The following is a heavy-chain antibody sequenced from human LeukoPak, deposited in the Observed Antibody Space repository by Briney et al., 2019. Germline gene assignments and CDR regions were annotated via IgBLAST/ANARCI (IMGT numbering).Heavy chain of an antibody. CDR1: GFTFSSYS. Sequence: GGSLRLSCAASGFTFSSYSMNRVRQAPGKGLEWVSSISSSSSYIYYADSVKGRLTISRDNAKNSLYLQMNSLRAEDTAAYYCARVYYDSSGYYQLDYWGQGTLVTVSS. J-gene: IGHJ4*02. CDR3: ARVYYDSSGYYQLDY. CDR2: ISSSSSYI. D-gene: IGHD3-22*01. V-gene: IGHV3-21*01.